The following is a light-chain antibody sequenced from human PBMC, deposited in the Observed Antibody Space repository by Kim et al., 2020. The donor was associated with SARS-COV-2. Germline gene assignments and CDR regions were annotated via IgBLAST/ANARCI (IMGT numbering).Light chain of an antibody. CDR3: ETWDSDTRV. J-gene: IGLJ3*02. Sequence: QPVLTQSSSASASLGSSVKLTCTLSSGHSSYIIAWHQQQPGKAPRYLMKVEDSGGFNKGSGIPERFSGSSSGADRYLTISNLQSEDEADYYCETWDSDTRVFGGGTQLTFL. CDR1: SGHSSYI. V-gene: IGLV4-60*03. CDR2: VEDSGGF.